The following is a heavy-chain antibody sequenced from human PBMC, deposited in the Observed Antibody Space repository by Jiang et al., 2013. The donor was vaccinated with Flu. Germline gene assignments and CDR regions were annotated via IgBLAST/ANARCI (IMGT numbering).Heavy chain of an antibody. CDR1: GGSISNSNFY. CDR2: IHYTGTT. D-gene: IGHD2-21*02. V-gene: IGHV4-39*01. CDR3: ARRGRVVTASQHLDY. J-gene: IGHJ4*02. Sequence: LLKPSETLSLTCIVSGGSISNSNFYWGWMRQPPGMGLEWIGTIHYTGTTYYNPSLKSRVTVIVDTSKNQFSLRLNSLTAADTAVYYCARRGRVVTASQHLDYWGQGTLVTVSS.